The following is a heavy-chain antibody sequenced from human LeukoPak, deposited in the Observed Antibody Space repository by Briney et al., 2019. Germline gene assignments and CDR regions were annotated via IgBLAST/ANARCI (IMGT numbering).Heavy chain of an antibody. CDR3: ARGLGLRYFDWLLFDY. J-gene: IGHJ4*02. V-gene: IGHV1-2*02. CDR2: INPNSGGT. D-gene: IGHD3-9*01. CDR1: GYTFTGYY. Sequence: GASVKVSCKASGYTFTGYYMHWVRQAPGQGLEWTGWINPNSGGTNYAQKFQGRVTMTRDTSISTAYMELSRLRSDDTAVYYCARGLGLRYFDWLLFDYWGQGTLVTVSS.